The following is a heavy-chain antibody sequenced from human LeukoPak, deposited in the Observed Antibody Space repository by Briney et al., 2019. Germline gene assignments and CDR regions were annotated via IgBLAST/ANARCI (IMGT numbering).Heavy chain of an antibody. Sequence: GGSLRLSCAASGFTFSSYGMSWVRQAPGKGLEWVSDISVSGGSTKYADSVKGRFTISRDNSKNTLYLQMNSLRAEDTAVYYCAKSGHIVVVPAAIDLDYFDYWGQGTLVTVSS. V-gene: IGHV3-23*01. CDR1: GFTFSSYG. D-gene: IGHD2-2*01. CDR3: AKSGHIVVVPAAIDLDYFDY. CDR2: ISVSGGST. J-gene: IGHJ4*02.